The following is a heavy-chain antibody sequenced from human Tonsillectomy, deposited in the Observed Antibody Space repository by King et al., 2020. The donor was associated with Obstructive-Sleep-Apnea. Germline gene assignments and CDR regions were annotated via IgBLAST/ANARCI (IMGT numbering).Heavy chain of an antibody. CDR1: GDSFTSFW. V-gene: IGHV5-51*01. CDR3: ATYYYDGSGHNWFDP. D-gene: IGHD3-22*01. Sequence: VQLVESGAEVKKPGESLKISCKASGDSFTSFWIGWVRQMPGKGLECRGIINPADSDTTYSPSFQGQVTISADKSISTAYLQWSSLKASDTAIYYCATYYYDGSGHNWFDPWGQGTLVTVSS. CDR2: INPADSDT. J-gene: IGHJ5*02.